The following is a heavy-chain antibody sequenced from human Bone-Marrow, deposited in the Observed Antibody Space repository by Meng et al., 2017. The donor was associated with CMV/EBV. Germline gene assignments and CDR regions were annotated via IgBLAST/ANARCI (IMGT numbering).Heavy chain of an antibody. J-gene: IGHJ4*02. V-gene: IGHV3-23*01. Sequence: GESLKISCAASGLTFTTYAMSWVRQAPGKGLEWVSVIGSGGTAYHEDSVKGRFTISRDNSKNTVYLQMNSLGAEDTAIYYCAAKMHGDYAFVYWGQGYLVTVSS. CDR1: GLTFTTYA. D-gene: IGHD4-17*01. CDR2: IGSGGTA. CDR3: AAKMHGDYAFVY.